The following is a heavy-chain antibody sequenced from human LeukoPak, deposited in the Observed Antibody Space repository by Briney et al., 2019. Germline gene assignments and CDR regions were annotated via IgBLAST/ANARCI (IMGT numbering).Heavy chain of an antibody. CDR1: GFTVSSNY. D-gene: IGHD1-26*01. CDR3: AKVGGYYYYYMDV. Sequence: GGSLRLSCAASGFTVSSNYMSWVRQAPGKGLEWVSAISGSGGSTYYADSVKGRFTISRDNSKNTLYLQMNSLRAEDTAVYYCAKVGGYYYYYMDVWGKGTTVTVSS. J-gene: IGHJ6*03. CDR2: ISGSGGST. V-gene: IGHV3-23*01.